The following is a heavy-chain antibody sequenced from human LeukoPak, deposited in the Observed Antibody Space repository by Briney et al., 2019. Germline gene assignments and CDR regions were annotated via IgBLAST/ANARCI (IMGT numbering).Heavy chain of an antibody. CDR3: AGSYCSGGSCH. CDR2: ISSSSNYK. V-gene: IGHV3-21*01. J-gene: IGHJ4*02. CDR1: GLTFSSYS. Sequence: GGSLRLSCAASGLTFSSYSVNWVRQAPGKGLEWVSSISSSSNYKYYADSVKGRFTISRDNAKNSLYLQMNSLRAEDTAVYYCAGSYCSGGSCHWGQGTLVTVSS. D-gene: IGHD2-15*01.